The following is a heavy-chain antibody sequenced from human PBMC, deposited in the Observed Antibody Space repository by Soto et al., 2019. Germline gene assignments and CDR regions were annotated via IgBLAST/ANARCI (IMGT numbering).Heavy chain of an antibody. CDR3: ARAPAAGPVDY. D-gene: IGHD6-13*01. J-gene: IGHJ4*02. V-gene: IGHV3-13*01. Sequence: GGSLRLSCAASGFTFSRYDMHWVRQVTGKGLEWVSAIGTAGDTYYPGSVRGRFTISRENAKNSLYLQMTSLRAEDTAVYYCARAPAAGPVDYWGQGTLVTVSS. CDR1: GFTFSRYD. CDR2: IGTAGDT.